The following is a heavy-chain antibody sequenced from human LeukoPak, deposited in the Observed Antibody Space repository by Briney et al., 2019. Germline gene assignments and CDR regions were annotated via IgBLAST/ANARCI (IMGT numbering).Heavy chain of an antibody. V-gene: IGHV3-30*01. D-gene: IGHD6-13*01. J-gene: IGHJ6*03. CDR2: ISYDGSNK. CDR3: ARDGAAAGTWIFVYYYYYMDV. CDR1: GFTFSSYA. Sequence: PGGSLRLSCAASGFTFSSYAMHGVRQAPGKGLEWVAVISYDGSNKYYADSVKGRFTISRDNSKNTLYLQMNSLRAEDTAVYYCARDGAAAGTWIFVYYYYYMDVWGKGTTVTVSS.